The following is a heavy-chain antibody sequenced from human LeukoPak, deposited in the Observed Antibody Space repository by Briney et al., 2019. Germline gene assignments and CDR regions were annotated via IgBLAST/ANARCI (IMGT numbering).Heavy chain of an antibody. CDR3: ARGITMVRGVIIPTVYY. J-gene: IGHJ4*02. Sequence: ASVKVSCKASGYTFTSYYMHWVRQAPGQGLEWMGWINPNSGGTNYAQKFQGRVTMTRDTSISTAYMELSRLRSDDTAVYYCARGITMVRGVIIPTVYYWGQGTLVTVSS. D-gene: IGHD3-10*01. CDR1: GYTFTSYY. CDR2: INPNSGGT. V-gene: IGHV1-2*02.